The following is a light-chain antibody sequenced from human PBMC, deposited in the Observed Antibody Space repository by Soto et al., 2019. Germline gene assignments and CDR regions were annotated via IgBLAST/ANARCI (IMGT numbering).Light chain of an antibody. V-gene: IGLV2-23*01. J-gene: IGLJ1*01. CDR1: SSDVGSYNL. CDR2: EGS. CDR3: CSYAGSSTFYV. Sequence: QSALTQPASVSGSPGQSITISCTGTSSDVGSYNLVSWYQQHPGKAPKLMIYEGSKRPSGVSNRFSGSKSGNTASLTISGLQAEDEDDYYRCSYAGSSTFYVFGTGTKLTVL.